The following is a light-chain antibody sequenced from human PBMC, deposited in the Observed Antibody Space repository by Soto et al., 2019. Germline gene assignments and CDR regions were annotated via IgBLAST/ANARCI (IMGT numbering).Light chain of an antibody. CDR2: EVS. V-gene: IGLV2-8*01. Sequence: QSALTQPPSASGSPGQSVTISCTGTSSDVGGYNYVSWYQHHPGKAPKVMIYEVSKRPSGVPDRFSGSKSGNTASLTVSGLQDEDEADYYCSSYAGSNGVVFGGGTKLTVL. CDR1: SSDVGGYNY. J-gene: IGLJ2*01. CDR3: SSYAGSNGVV.